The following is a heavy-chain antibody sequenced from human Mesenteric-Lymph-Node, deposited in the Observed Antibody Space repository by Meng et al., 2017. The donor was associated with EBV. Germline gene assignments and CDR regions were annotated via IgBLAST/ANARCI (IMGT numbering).Heavy chain of an antibody. V-gene: IGHV3-74*01. CDR3: ARGVGSTDDWFDP. D-gene: IGHD3-10*01. CDR1: GFTLSNYW. J-gene: IGHJ5*02. CDR2: IKSDGSVT. Sequence: EGELVVRGGGLVQPGGSLRLLCAASGFTLSNYWMHWVRQAPGKGLVWVSHIKSDGSVTNYANSVKGRFTISRDNAKNTLYLQMNSLRVDDTAVYYCARGVGSTDDWFDPWGQGTLVTVSS.